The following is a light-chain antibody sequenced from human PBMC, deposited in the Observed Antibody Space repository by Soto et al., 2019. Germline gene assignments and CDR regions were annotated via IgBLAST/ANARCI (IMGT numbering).Light chain of an antibody. CDR2: DAS. Sequence: DIQLTQSPSVLSASVGDRVTITCRASQGISSYLAWYQQKPGKAPKVLIYDASTLERGVPSRFSGSGSGTEFTLTISSLQPEDFATYYCQQLNGYLALTFGGGTTVEIK. J-gene: IGKJ4*01. V-gene: IGKV1-9*01. CDR1: QGISSY. CDR3: QQLNGYLALT.